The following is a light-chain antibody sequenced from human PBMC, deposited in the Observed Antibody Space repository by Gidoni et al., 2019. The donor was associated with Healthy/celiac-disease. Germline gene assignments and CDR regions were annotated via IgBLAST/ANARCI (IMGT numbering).Light chain of an antibody. CDR2: EVS. Sequence: QSALPQPPSASGFPGQSVTISCTGTSSDVGGYNYVSWYQQHPGKAPKLMIYEVSKRPSGVPDRFSGSKSGNMASLTVSGLQAEDEADYCCSSYAGSNNPYVFGTGTKVTVL. CDR1: SSDVGGYNY. V-gene: IGLV2-8*01. J-gene: IGLJ1*01. CDR3: SSYAGSNNPYV.